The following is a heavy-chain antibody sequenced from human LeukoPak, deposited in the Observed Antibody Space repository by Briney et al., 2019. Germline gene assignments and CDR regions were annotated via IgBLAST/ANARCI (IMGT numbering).Heavy chain of an antibody. J-gene: IGHJ6*03. V-gene: IGHV1-18*01. CDR3: ARDEGRVSRFRSYYMDV. Sequence: ASVKVSCKASGYTFTSYGISWVRQAPGQGLEWMGWISAYNGNTNYAQKLQGRVTMTTDTSTSTAYMELRSLRSEDTAVYYCARDEGRVSRFRSYYMDVWGKGTTVTVSS. CDR2: ISAYNGNT. CDR1: GYTFTSYG. D-gene: IGHD3-10*01.